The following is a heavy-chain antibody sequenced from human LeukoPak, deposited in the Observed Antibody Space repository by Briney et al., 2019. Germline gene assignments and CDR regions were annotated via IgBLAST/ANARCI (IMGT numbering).Heavy chain of an antibody. CDR3: ARDRRDQGWFDP. CDR2: INHSGST. V-gene: IGHV4-34*01. CDR1: GGSFSGYY. J-gene: IGHJ5*02. Sequence: PSETLSLTCAVYGGSFSGYYWSWIRQPPGKGLGWIGEINHSGSTNYNPSLKSRVSISVDSSKNQFSLKVSSVTAADTAVYYCARDRRDQGWFDPWGQGTLVTVSS.